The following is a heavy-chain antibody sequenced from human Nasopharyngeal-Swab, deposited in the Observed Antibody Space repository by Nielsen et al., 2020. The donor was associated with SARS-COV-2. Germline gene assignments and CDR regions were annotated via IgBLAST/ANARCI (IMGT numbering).Heavy chain of an antibody. Sequence: SETLSLTCTVSGGSISSYYWSWIRQPPGKGLEWIGYIYYSGSTNYNPPLKSRVTISVDTSKNQFSLKLSPVTAADTAVYYCARGNYYYYGMDVWGQGTTVTVSS. CDR3: ARGNYYYYGMDV. CDR1: GGSISSYY. J-gene: IGHJ6*02. CDR2: IYYSGST. V-gene: IGHV4-59*01.